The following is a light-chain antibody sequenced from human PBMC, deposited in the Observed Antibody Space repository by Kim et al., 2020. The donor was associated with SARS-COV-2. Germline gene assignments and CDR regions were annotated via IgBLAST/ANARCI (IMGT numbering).Light chain of an antibody. CDR1: QSVSSN. J-gene: IGKJ4*01. CDR2: VAS. CDR3: QQYDKWPPLT. Sequence: SPGERATLSCRASQSVSSNLAWYQQKPGQAPRLLMYVASTRATGIPARFSGSGSGTEFTLTISSLQSEDFAVYYCQQYDKWPPLTFGGGTKVDIK. V-gene: IGKV3-15*01.